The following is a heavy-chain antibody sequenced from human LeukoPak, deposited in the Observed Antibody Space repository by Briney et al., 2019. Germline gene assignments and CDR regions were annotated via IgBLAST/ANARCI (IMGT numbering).Heavy chain of an antibody. D-gene: IGHD3-22*01. J-gene: IGHJ3*02. CDR3: ARGLRGYRAFDI. V-gene: IGHV4-34*01. Sequence: SETPSLTCAVYGGSFSGYYWSWIRQPPGKGLEWIGEINHSGSTNYNPSLKSRVTISVDTSKNQFSLKLSSVTAADTAVYYCARGLRGYRAFDIWGQGTMVTVSS. CDR2: INHSGST. CDR1: GGSFSGYY.